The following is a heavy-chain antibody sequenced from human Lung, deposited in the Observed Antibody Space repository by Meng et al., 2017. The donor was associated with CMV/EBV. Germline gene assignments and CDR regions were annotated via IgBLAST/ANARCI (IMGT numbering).Heavy chain of an antibody. CDR3: TSAPGDY. Sequence: QVRLLQSVAEVKKPGASVKVSCKASGYTFIDYYMHWVRQAPGQGLEWVGWINPKSGGTHYAQSFQGRVTITRDTSINTVYVEISSLKSDDTAVYYCTSAPGDYWGQGTLVTVSS. CDR1: GYTFIDYY. D-gene: IGHD1-14*01. J-gene: IGHJ4*03. CDR2: INPKSGGT. V-gene: IGHV1-2*02.